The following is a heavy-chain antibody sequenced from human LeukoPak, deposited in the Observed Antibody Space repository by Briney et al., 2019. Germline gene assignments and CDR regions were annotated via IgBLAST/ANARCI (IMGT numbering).Heavy chain of an antibody. CDR3: ARGFSPSGSIFPFGLFPQTRLVDY. J-gene: IGHJ4*02. V-gene: IGHV1-2*02. CDR1: GYTFTGYY. D-gene: IGHD6-19*01. Sequence: GASVKVSCKASGYTFTGYYMHWVRQAPGQGLEWMGWINPNSGGTNYAQKFQGRVTMTRDTSISTAYMELSRLRSDDTAVYYCARGFSPSGSIFPFGLFPQTRLVDYWGQGTLVTVSS. CDR2: INPNSGGT.